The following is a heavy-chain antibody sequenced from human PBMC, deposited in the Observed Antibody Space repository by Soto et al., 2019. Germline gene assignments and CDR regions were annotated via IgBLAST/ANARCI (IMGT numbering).Heavy chain of an antibody. Sequence: GGSLRLSCAASGFTFSSYGMHWVRQAPGKGLEWVAVIWYDGSNKYYADSVKGRFTISRDNSKNTLYLQMNSLRAEDTAVYYCARVGELELLQDYYYYYMDVWGKGTTVTVSS. V-gene: IGHV3-33*01. J-gene: IGHJ6*03. D-gene: IGHD1-7*01. CDR1: GFTFSSYG. CDR3: ARVGELELLQDYYYYYMDV. CDR2: IWYDGSNK.